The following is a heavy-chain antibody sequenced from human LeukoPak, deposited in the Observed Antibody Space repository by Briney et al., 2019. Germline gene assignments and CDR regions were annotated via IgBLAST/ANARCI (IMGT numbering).Heavy chain of an antibody. Sequence: SETLSLTCAVYGGSFSGYYWSWIRQPPGKGLEWIGEINHSGSTNYNPSLKSRVTISVDTSKNQFSLKLSSVTAADTAVYYCASSYSSSWSTPHQTDYWGQGTLVTVSS. CDR2: INHSGST. D-gene: IGHD6-13*01. J-gene: IGHJ4*02. V-gene: IGHV4-34*01. CDR3: ASSYSSSWSTPHQTDY. CDR1: GGSFSGYY.